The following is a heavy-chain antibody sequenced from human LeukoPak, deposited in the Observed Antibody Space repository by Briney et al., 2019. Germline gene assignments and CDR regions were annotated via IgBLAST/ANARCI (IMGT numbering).Heavy chain of an antibody. CDR2: IYTSGST. CDR1: GGSISSGSYY. V-gene: IGHV4-61*02. D-gene: IGHD3-9*01. Sequence: SETLSLTCTVSGGSISSGSYYWSWIRQPAGKGLEWIGRIYTSGSTNCNPSLKSRVTISVDTSKNQFSLKLSSVTAADTAVYYCARVLTGPNWFDPWGQGTLVTVSS. J-gene: IGHJ5*02. CDR3: ARVLTGPNWFDP.